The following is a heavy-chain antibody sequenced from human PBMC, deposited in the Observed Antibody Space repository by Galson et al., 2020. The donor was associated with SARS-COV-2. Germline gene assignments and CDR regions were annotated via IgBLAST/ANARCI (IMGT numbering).Heavy chain of an antibody. CDR1: GFTYSTIS. Sequence: GGSLRLSCAASGFTYSTISMNWVRQAPGKGLEWVSYISNSSRTIHYADSVKGRFTISRDNAKNSLYLQMNSLRAEDTALYYCARGQWLSAWGQGTLVTVSS. D-gene: IGHD3-22*01. CDR3: ARGQWLSA. CDR2: ISNSSRTI. V-gene: IGHV3-48*01. J-gene: IGHJ5*02.